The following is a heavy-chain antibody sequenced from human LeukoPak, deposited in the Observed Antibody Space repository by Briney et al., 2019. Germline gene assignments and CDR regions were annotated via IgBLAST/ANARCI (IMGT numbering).Heavy chain of an antibody. V-gene: IGHV6-1*01. J-gene: IGHJ4*02. D-gene: IGHD3-22*01. CDR1: GDSDPSNSAA. CDR2: TYCRSKRYN. CDR3: GRGVCITMIVVD. Sequence: SQTLSLTCAISGDSDPSNSAAGNWIRQSPSRGLVGLGRTYCRSKRYNGYGVALKSRITTNPDTFKSLCSLELTSVNREDTGVYYCGRGVCITMIVVDWGQGTLVTVSS.